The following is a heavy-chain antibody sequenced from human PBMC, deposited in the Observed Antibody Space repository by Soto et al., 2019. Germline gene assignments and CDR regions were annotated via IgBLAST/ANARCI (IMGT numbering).Heavy chain of an antibody. D-gene: IGHD6-13*01. CDR3: AKCFSSSWSPFDY. CDR2: ISGSGGST. Sequence: GGSLRLSCAASGFTFSSYAMSWVRQAPGKGLEWVSAISGSGGSTYYADSVKGRFTISRDNSKNTLYLQMNSLRAEDTAVYDCAKCFSSSWSPFDYWGQGTLVTVSS. J-gene: IGHJ4*02. V-gene: IGHV3-23*01. CDR1: GFTFSSYA.